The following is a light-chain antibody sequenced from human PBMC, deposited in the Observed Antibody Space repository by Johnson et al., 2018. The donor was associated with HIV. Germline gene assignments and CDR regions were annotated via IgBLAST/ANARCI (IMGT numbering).Light chain of an antibody. V-gene: IGLV1-51*02. CDR2: ETY. J-gene: IGLJ1*01. CDR1: SSNIGNNY. Sequence: QSVLTQSPSVSAAPGQKVTISCSGSSSNIGNNYVSWFQQLPGTAPKLLIYETYKRPSGIPDRFSGSKSGTSATLGITGLQTGDEADYYCGTWDSWLSALYVVAPGTRGT. CDR3: GTWDSWLSALYV.